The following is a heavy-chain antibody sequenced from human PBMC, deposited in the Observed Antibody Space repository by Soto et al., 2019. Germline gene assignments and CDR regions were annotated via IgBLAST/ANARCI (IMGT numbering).Heavy chain of an antibody. CDR1: GFTFSSYD. Sequence: GGSLRLSCAASGFTFSSYDMHWVRQAPGKGLEWVGIIWYDGSNKYYADSVKGRFTISRDNSKNTLYLEVNSLRPDDTAVYYCARSFRQWLVDSWGQGALVTVSS. J-gene: IGHJ4*02. V-gene: IGHV3-33*01. D-gene: IGHD6-19*01. CDR3: ARSFRQWLVDS. CDR2: IWYDGSNK.